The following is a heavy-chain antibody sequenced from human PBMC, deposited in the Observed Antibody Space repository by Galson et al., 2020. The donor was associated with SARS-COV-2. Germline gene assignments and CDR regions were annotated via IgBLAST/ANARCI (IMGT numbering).Heavy chain of an antibody. J-gene: IGHJ1*01. Sequence: SCVASGFTFSNYAMAWVRQAPGKGLEWVSLLNNNGDDTYYADSVKGRFTISRDNSKNTLYLQMSNLRVDDTAVCYCAKEGGTGWATDYLQEWGQGTLVTVSS. CDR1: GFTFSNYA. D-gene: IGHD6-19*01. V-gene: IGHV3-23*01. CDR3: AKEGGTGWATDYLQE. CDR2: LNNNGDDT.